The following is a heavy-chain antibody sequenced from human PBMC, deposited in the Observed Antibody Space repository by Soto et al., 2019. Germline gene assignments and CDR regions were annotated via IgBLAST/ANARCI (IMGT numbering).Heavy chain of an antibody. Sequence: ASVKVSCKASGYTFTSYAMHWVRQAPGQRLEWMGWINAGNGNTKYSQKFQGRVTITRDTSASTAYMELSSLRSEDTAVYYCARDSSLSYYGSGSYYFDYWGQGTLVTVSS. CDR2: INAGNGNT. D-gene: IGHD3-10*01. CDR3: ARDSSLSYYGSGSYYFDY. V-gene: IGHV1-3*01. CDR1: GYTFTSYA. J-gene: IGHJ4*02.